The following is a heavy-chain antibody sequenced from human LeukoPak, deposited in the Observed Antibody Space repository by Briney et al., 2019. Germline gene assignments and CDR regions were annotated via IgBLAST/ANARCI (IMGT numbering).Heavy chain of an antibody. D-gene: IGHD3-9*01. Sequence: GGSLTLSCAPSGHPLSIFAMSWVPESPGEGRLWVSSISGGSGSTYYADSVKGRFTISRDNSKHTLYLQMNSLRAEDTAVYYCACMVLRYFDRLSPVDYWRQGTLVTVSS. V-gene: IGHV3-23*01. J-gene: IGHJ4*02. CDR1: GHPLSIFA. CDR3: ACMVLRYFDRLSPVDY. CDR2: ISGGSGST.